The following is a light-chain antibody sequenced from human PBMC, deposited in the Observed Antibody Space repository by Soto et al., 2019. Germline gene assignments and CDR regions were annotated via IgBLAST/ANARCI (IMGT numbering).Light chain of an antibody. J-gene: IGKJ3*01. Sequence: VLTQSPGTLYLSLGERATLSCRASQSISSSSLAWYQQKPGQAPRLLIYGASSRATGIPDRFSGSGSGTDFTLTISRLEPEDFAVYYCQQYGSSPGSFGPGTKVHIK. V-gene: IGKV3-20*01. CDR1: QSISSSS. CDR3: QQYGSSPGS. CDR2: GAS.